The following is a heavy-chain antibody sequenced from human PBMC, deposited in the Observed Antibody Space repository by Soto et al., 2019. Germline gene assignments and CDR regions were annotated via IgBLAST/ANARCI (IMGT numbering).Heavy chain of an antibody. Sequence: SETLSLTCTVSGGSISSGGYYWSWIRQHPGKGLEWIGYIYYSGSTYYNPSLKSRVTISVDTSKNQFSLKLSSVTAADTAVYYCARDRVYRKYYDSSGPTGYGMDVWGQGTTVTVSS. CDR3: ARDRVYRKYYDSSGPTGYGMDV. CDR2: IYYSGST. D-gene: IGHD3-22*01. J-gene: IGHJ6*02. CDR1: GGSISSGGYY. V-gene: IGHV4-31*03.